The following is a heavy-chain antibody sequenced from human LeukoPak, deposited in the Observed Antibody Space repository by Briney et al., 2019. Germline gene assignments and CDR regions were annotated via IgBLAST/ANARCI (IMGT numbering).Heavy chain of an antibody. V-gene: IGHV1-2*02. CDR3: ARSVYSSSCPDY. D-gene: IGHD6-13*01. Sequence: ASVTVSCKASGYTFTGYYMHWVRQAPGQGLEWMGWINPNSGGTNYAQKFQGRVTMTRDTSISTAYMELSRLRSDDTAVYYCARSVYSSSCPDYWGQGTLVTVSS. J-gene: IGHJ4*02. CDR2: INPNSGGT. CDR1: GYTFTGYY.